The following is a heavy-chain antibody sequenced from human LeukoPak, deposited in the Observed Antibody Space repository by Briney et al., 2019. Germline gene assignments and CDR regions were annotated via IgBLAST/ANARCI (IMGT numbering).Heavy chain of an antibody. J-gene: IGHJ4*02. V-gene: IGHV3-21*01. Sequence: GGSLRLSCGASGFTFSSYSMNWVRQAPGKGLEWVSSISGSSSDIYYADSVKGRFTISRDNAKNSLYLQMKSLRAEDTAVYYCARRGYHDYSGFDYWGQGTLVTVSS. D-gene: IGHD1-26*01. CDR2: ISGSSSDI. CDR3: ARRGYHDYSGFDY. CDR1: GFTFSSYS.